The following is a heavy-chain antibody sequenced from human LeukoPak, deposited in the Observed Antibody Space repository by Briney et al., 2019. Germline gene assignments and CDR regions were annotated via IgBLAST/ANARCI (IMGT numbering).Heavy chain of an antibody. CDR1: GFIFNNYG. V-gene: IGHV3-30*02. Sequence: GGSLRLSCAASGFIFNNYGMHWVRQAPVKGLEWVAFIRFDGSTKFCADSVKGRCTISRDNSKNTLYLQMNSLRAEDTAVYFCAKSGGNTSSREFFDSWGQGTLVTVSS. CDR2: IRFDGSTK. CDR3: AKSGGNTSSREFFDS. D-gene: IGHD3-10*01. J-gene: IGHJ4*02.